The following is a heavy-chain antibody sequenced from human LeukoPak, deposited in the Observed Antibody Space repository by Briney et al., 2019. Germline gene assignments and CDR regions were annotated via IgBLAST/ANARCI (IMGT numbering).Heavy chain of an antibody. V-gene: IGHV1-8*01. D-gene: IGHD3-10*01. CDR1: GYTFSNYD. Sequence: ASVKVSCKASGYTFSNYDINWVRQATGQGLEWMGWMNPNSGNTGYAQKFQGRVTMTRNTSISSAYMELRSPRSEDTAVYYCARAGFRIHPFYWGQGTLVTVSS. J-gene: IGHJ4*02. CDR2: MNPNSGNT. CDR3: ARAGFRIHPFY.